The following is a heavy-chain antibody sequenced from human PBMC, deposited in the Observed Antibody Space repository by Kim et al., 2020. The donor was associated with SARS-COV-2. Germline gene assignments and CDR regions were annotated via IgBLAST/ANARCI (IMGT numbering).Heavy chain of an antibody. Sequence: ASVKVSCKASGYTFTSYAMNWVRQAPGQGLEWIGWINTNSGNPKYAQSFTGRFVFSLDTSASTAYMQISSLKAEDTAVYYCATGTTLSYYYYYGMDVWGQETTGTVSS. D-gene: IGHD1-7*01. CDR2: INTNSGNP. CDR3: ATGTTLSYYYYYGMDV. CDR1: GYTFTSYA. V-gene: IGHV7-4-1*02. J-gene: IGHJ6*02.